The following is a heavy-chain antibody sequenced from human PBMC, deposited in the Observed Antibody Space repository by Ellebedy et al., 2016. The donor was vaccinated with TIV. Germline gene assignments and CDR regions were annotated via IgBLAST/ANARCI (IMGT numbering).Heavy chain of an antibody. V-gene: IGHV1-18*01. CDR1: GGTFSSYA. Sequence: ASVKVSCKASGGTFSSYAISWVRQAPGQGLEWMGWISAYNGNTNYAQKLQGRVTMTTDTSTSTAYMELRSLRSDDTAVYYCARVPRVYSGYALGDYWGQGTLVTVSS. CDR3: ARVPRVYSGYALGDY. J-gene: IGHJ4*02. CDR2: ISAYNGNT. D-gene: IGHD5-12*01.